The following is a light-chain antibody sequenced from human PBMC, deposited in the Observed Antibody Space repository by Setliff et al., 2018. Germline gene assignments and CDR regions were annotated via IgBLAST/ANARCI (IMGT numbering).Light chain of an antibody. CDR2: DVS. V-gene: IGLV2-14*01. Sequence: QSALTQPASVSGSPEQSITISCTGTSGDVGGYDYVSWYQQHPGKAPKLMIYDVSNRPSGVSNRFSGSKSGNTASLTISGLQAEDEADYYCGSYTSINTLLYIFGTGTKVTVL. CDR1: SGDVGGYDY. J-gene: IGLJ1*01. CDR3: GSYTSINTLLYI.